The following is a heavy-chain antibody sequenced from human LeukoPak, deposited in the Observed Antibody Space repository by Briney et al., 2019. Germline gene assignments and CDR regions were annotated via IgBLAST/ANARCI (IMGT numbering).Heavy chain of an antibody. V-gene: IGHV4-59*12. J-gene: IGHJ5*02. CDR2: IYYSGST. CDR3: ARNHGVQTGWFDP. D-gene: IGHD1-1*01. Sequence: PSETLSLTCTVSGGSISSYYWSWIRQPPGKGLEWIGYIYYSGSTNYNPSLKSRVTISVDTSKNQFSLKLSSVTAADTAVYYCARNHGVQTGWFDPWGQGTLVTVSS. CDR1: GGSISSYY.